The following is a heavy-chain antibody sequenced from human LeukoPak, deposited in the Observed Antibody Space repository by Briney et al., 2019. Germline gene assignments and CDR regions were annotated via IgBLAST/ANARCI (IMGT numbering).Heavy chain of an antibody. CDR3: ARGSTYYYGMDV. CDR2: ISSSSTTT. Sequence: PGGSLRLSCAASGFTFSTSEMNWVRQAPGKGVEWISYISSSSTTTYYADSVKGRFTISRDNAQNSLYLQMNSLRAEDTAVYYCARGSTYYYGMDVWGKGTTVTVSS. J-gene: IGHJ6*04. V-gene: IGHV3-48*03. D-gene: IGHD5/OR15-5a*01. CDR1: GFTFSTSE.